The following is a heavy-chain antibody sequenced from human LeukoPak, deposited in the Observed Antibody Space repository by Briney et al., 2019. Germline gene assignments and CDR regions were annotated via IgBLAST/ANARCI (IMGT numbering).Heavy chain of an antibody. CDR1: GFTFSSYS. CDR2: ISGSGGST. D-gene: IGHD6-19*01. V-gene: IGHV3-21*06. CDR3: ARGKGSSVWTAFDY. Sequence: GGSLRLSCAASGFTFSSYSMNWVRQAPGKGLEWVSAISGSGGSTYYADSVKGRFTISRDNAKNLLYLQMNSLRAEDTAVYYCARGKGSSVWTAFDYWGQGTLVTVSS. J-gene: IGHJ4*02.